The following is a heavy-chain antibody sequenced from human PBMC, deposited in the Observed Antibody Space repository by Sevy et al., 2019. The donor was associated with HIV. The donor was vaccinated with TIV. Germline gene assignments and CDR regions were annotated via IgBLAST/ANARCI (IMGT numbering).Heavy chain of an antibody. CDR2: IYTSGSP. D-gene: IGHD6-19*01. J-gene: IGHJ4*02. CDR1: GGSISSYY. CDR3: ARYSCGWYLPSYFDY. V-gene: IGHV4-4*07. Sequence: SETLSLTCTVSGGSISSYYWSWIRQPAGKGLEWIGRIYTSGSPNYNPPLKSRVTMSVDTPKNQCSLKLSSVTAADTAVYYCARYSCGWYLPSYFDYWGQGTLVTVSS.